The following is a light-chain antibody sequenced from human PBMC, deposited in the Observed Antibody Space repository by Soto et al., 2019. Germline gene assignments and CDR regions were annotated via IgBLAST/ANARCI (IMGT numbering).Light chain of an antibody. CDR3: QQYNNWLIT. Sequence: EIVMTQSPATLSVSPGERATLSCRASQSFSSNLAWYQQKPGQAPRLLIYGASTRATGIPARFSGSGSGTEFTLTISSLQSEDFAVYYCQQYNNWLITFGQGTRLAIK. CDR1: QSFSSN. J-gene: IGKJ5*01. CDR2: GAS. V-gene: IGKV3-15*01.